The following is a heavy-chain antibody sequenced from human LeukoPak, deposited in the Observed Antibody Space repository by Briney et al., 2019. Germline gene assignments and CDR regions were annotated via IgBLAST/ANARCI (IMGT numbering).Heavy chain of an antibody. CDR2: ISRSGSTK. Sequence: PGGSLRLSCAASGFTFSNYNMRWIRQAPGKGLEWVSSISRSGSTKYYADSVKGRFTISRDNAKNSLFLQMNSLRAEDTAVYYCARVLRYCSGGNCYSGGLGYMDVWGKGTTVTISS. V-gene: IGHV3-11*01. CDR3: ARVLRYCSGGNCYSGGLGYMDV. J-gene: IGHJ6*03. D-gene: IGHD2-15*01. CDR1: GFTFSNYN.